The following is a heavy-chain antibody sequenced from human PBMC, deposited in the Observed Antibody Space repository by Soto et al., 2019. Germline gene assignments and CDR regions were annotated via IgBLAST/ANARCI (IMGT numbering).Heavy chain of an antibody. Sequence: GGSLRLSCAASGFTFSSYAMHWVRQAPGKGLEWVAVISYDGSNKYYADSVKGRFTISRDNSKNTLYLQMNSLRAEDTAVYYCAGPQDSGNWFDPWGQGTLVT. J-gene: IGHJ5*02. V-gene: IGHV3-30-3*01. CDR3: AGPQDSGNWFDP. CDR2: ISYDGSNK. CDR1: GFTFSSYA. D-gene: IGHD3-10*01.